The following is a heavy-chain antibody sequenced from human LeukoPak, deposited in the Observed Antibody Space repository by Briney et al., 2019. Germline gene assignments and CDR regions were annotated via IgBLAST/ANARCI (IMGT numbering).Heavy chain of an antibody. CDR1: GDSVSSNKAA. J-gene: IGHJ4*02. D-gene: IGHD3-10*01. CDR3: ARNYYGSGSYYTLDS. V-gene: IGHV6-1*01. Sequence: SQTLSLTCTISGDSVSSNKAAWNWIRQSPSRGLEWLGRTYYDSQWYRDYAVSVKSRMTVNPDTSKNRFSLHLNSVAPEDTAVYYCARNYYGSGSYYTLDSWGPGTLVTVSS. CDR2: TYYDSQWYR.